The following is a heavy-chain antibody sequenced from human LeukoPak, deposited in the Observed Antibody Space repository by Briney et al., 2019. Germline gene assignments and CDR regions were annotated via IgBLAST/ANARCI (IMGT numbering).Heavy chain of an antibody. CDR3: ARVSTGRDAFDI. Sequence: PSEPLSLTCAVSGGSISSYYWSWIRQSPGKGLEWIGYIYYSGSTNYNPSLKSRVTISVDTSKNQFSLKLRSVTAADTAVYYCARVSTGRDAFDIWGQGTMVTVSS. CDR1: GGSISSYY. CDR2: IYYSGST. V-gene: IGHV4-59*01. J-gene: IGHJ3*02. D-gene: IGHD2/OR15-2a*01.